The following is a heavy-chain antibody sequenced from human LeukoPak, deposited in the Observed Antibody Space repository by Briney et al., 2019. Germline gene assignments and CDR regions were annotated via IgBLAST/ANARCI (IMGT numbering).Heavy chain of an antibody. CDR2: IRYDGSNK. CDR3: AKDPRGYSYGYFDY. Sequence: GGSLRLSCAASGFTFSSYGMHWVRQAPGKGLEWVAFIRYDGSNKYYADSVKGRFTISRDNSKNTLYLQMNSLRAEDTAVYYCAKDPRGYSYGYFDYWGQGTLVTVSS. CDR1: GFTFSSYG. J-gene: IGHJ4*02. D-gene: IGHD5-18*01. V-gene: IGHV3-30*02.